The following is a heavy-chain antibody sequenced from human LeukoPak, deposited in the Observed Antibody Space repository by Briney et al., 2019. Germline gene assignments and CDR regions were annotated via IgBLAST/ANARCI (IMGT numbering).Heavy chain of an antibody. V-gene: IGHV4-4*07. CDR3: ARDLYCSSTSCYWPETYNWFDP. J-gene: IGHJ5*02. Sequence: SETLSLTCAVYGGSFSGYYWSWIRQPAGKGLEWIGRIYTSGSTNYNPSLKSRVTMSVDTSKNQFSLKLSSVTAADTAVYYCARDLYCSSTSCYWPETYNWFDPWGQGTLVTVSS. CDR1: GGSFSGYY. CDR2: IYTSGST. D-gene: IGHD2-2*01.